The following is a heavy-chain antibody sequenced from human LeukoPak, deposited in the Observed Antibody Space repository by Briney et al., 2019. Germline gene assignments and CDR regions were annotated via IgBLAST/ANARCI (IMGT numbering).Heavy chain of an antibody. Sequence: GGSLRLSCAASGFTFSSYSMNWVRQAPGKGLEWVSSISSSSSYIYYADSVKGRFTISRDNAKNSLYLQMNSLRAEDTAVYYCARDLLWFGELYYGMDAWGQGTTVTVSS. J-gene: IGHJ6*02. CDR1: GFTFSSYS. CDR2: ISSSSSYI. D-gene: IGHD3-10*01. CDR3: ARDLLWFGELYYGMDA. V-gene: IGHV3-21*01.